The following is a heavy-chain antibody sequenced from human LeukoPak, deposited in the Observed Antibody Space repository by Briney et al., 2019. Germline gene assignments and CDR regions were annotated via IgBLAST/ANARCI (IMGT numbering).Heavy chain of an antibody. Sequence: GGSLRLSCAASGFTFSNYWMTWVRQAPGKGLEWVANIKQDGSEKNYVDSGKGRYTISRDNAQQSLYLQMNSMRAEDTAVYYCASTATCSFWGQGTMVTVSS. CDR2: IKQDGSEK. CDR3: ASTATCSF. CDR1: GFTFSNYW. D-gene: IGHD2-2*01. J-gene: IGHJ3*01. V-gene: IGHV3-7*01.